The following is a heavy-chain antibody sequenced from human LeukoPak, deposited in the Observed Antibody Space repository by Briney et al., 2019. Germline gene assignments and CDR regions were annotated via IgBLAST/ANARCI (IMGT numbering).Heavy chain of an antibody. CDR3: ARDKAVTTEVTQHFQH. V-gene: IGHV1-18*01. Sequence: APVKVSCKASGYTFTSYGISWVRQAPGQGLEWMGWISAYNGYTDYAQKFQFRVTMTTDTSTSTAYMELRSLRSDDTAVYYCARDKAVTTEVTQHFQHWGQGTLVTVSS. CDR1: GYTFTSYG. J-gene: IGHJ1*01. CDR2: ISAYNGYT. D-gene: IGHD4-23*01.